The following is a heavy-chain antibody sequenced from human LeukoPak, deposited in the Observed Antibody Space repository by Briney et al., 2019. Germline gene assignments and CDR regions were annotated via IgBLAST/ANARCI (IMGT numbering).Heavy chain of an antibody. V-gene: IGHV4-4*07. CDR2: VYHSGST. D-gene: IGHD3-22*01. CDR1: GGSISSYY. J-gene: IGHJ4*02. CDR3: ARPDYYYDSSAYYFDY. Sequence: SETLSLTCTVSGGSISSYYWSWIRQPAGKGLEWIGSVYHSGSTFYNPSLKSRVTILVDTSKNQFSLKLTSVTAADTAVYYCARPDYYYDSSAYYFDYWGQGTLVTVSS.